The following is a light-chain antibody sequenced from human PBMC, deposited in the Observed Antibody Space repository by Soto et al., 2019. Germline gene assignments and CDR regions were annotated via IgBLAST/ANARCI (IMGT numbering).Light chain of an antibody. CDR3: TSHATDNTLV. Sequence: QSALTQPPSASGSPGQSVTISCTGTSSDIGTYNLVSWYQQHPGRAPKLLIFAVTERPSGVPDRFSGSKSGNTASLTVSGLQADDDADYYCTSHATDNTLVFGTATKLTVL. V-gene: IGLV2-8*01. CDR1: SSDIGTYNL. J-gene: IGLJ1*01. CDR2: AVT.